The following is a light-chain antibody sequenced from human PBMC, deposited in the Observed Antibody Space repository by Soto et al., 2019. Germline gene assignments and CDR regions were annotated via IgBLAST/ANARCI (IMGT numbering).Light chain of an antibody. CDR1: SSDVGGYHY. V-gene: IGLV2-14*03. J-gene: IGLJ2*01. CDR2: DVT. Sequence: QSALTQPASVSGSPGQSITISCTGTSSDVGGYHYVSWYQQHPGKAPKLIIYDVTNRPSGVSDRFSGSKSGNTASLTISGLQAEDETDFYCSSYSSITTHVVFGGGTKLTVL. CDR3: SSYSSITTHVV.